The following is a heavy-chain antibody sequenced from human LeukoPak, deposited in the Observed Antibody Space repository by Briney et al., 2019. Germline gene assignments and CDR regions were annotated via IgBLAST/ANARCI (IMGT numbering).Heavy chain of an antibody. D-gene: IGHD1-1*01. CDR3: ARIAHAGYGAFDI. CDR1: GFTFSSYA. Sequence: GGSLRLSCAASGFTFSSYAMHWVRQAPGKGLEWVAVISYDGSNKYYADSVKGRFTISRDNSKNTLYLQMNSLRAEGTAVYYCARIAHAGYGAFDIWGQGTMVTVSS. CDR2: ISYDGSNK. J-gene: IGHJ3*02. V-gene: IGHV3-30*04.